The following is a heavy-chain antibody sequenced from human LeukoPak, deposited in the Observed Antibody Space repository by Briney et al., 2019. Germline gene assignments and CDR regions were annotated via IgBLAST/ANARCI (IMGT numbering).Heavy chain of an antibody. CDR3: VIELPPVVQYYFNF. Sequence: GGSLRLSCAASGFTFSDYGMHWVRQPPGKGLEWVADIWYDGSTKYYADSVKGRFTISGDNSRDTLYLQMNSRRAEDTAVYYCVIELPPVVQYYFNFWGPGTLVTVSS. CDR1: GFTFSDYG. V-gene: IGHV3-33*08. J-gene: IGHJ4*02. D-gene: IGHD3-22*01. CDR2: IWYDGSTK.